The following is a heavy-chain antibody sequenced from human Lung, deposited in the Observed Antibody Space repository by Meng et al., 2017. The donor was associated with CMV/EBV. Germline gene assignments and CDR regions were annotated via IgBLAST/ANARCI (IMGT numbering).Heavy chain of an antibody. CDR3: ARDFRGGSGYYPPFDY. V-gene: IGHV3-21*01. CDR2: ISSSSSYI. J-gene: IGHJ4*02. Sequence: GFTFSSYSMNWVRQAPGKGLEWVSSISSSSSYIYYADSVKGRFTISRDNAKNSLYLQMNSLRAEDTAVYYCARDFRGGSGYYPPFDYWGQGTLVTVSS. CDR1: GFTFSSYS. D-gene: IGHD3-22*01.